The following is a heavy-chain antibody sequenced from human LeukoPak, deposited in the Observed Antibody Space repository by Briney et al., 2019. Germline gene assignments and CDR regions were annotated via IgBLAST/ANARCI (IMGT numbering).Heavy chain of an antibody. Sequence: PGGSLRLSCAASGFTFSSYTMSWVRQAPGKGLEWVSTITTSDGNTYYADSVKGRFTVSRDNSKNTLFPQMNSLRAEDTAVYYYAKDGGLWVSAHWGDSWGRGTLVTVSS. J-gene: IGHJ4*02. V-gene: IGHV3-23*01. CDR2: ITTSDGNT. CDR1: GFTFSSYT. CDR3: AKDGGLWVSAHWGDS. D-gene: IGHD7-27*01.